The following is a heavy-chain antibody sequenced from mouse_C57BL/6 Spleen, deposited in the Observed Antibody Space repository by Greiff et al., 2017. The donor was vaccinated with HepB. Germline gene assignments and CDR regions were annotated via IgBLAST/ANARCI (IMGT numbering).Heavy chain of an antibody. CDR2: INYDGSST. CDR3: ARDEGNYYSNSWYFDV. CDR1: GFTFSDYY. V-gene: IGHV5-16*01. D-gene: IGHD2-5*01. Sequence: EVQVVESEGGLVQPGSSMKLSCTASGFTFSDYYMAWVRQVPEKGLEWVANINYDGSSTYYLDSLKSRFIISRDNAKNILYLQMSSLKSEDTATYYCARDEGNYYSNSWYFDVWGTGTTVTVSS. J-gene: IGHJ1*03.